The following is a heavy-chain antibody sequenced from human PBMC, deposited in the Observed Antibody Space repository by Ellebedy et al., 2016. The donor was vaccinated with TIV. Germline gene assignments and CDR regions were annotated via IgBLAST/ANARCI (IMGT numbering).Heavy chain of an antibody. D-gene: IGHD3-10*01. V-gene: IGHV3-23*01. J-gene: IGHJ5*02. Sequence: PGGSLRLSCAASGFTFSNYAMTWVRQAPGKGLERVSAITGSGDRTYHADSVKGRFTISRDNSKNTLFLQMISLRAEDTAVYYCAKGRFGPGDPWGQGTLVTVSS. CDR2: ITGSGDRT. CDR1: GFTFSNYA. CDR3: AKGRFGPGDP.